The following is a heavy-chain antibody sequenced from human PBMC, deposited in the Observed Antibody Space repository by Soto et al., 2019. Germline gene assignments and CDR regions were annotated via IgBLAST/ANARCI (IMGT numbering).Heavy chain of an antibody. CDR2: ITSSGRTT. J-gene: IGHJ6*02. D-gene: IGHD6-6*01. Sequence: QVQLVESGGGLVKPGGSLRLSCAASGFTFSDYYMNWIRQAPGKGLEWVSYITSSGRTTYYADSVKGRFTISRDNAKKSLYMQMNSLRAEDTAVYYCERDLGLVLEYSRSTLSYYGMDVWGQGTTVTVSS. V-gene: IGHV3-11*01. CDR1: GFTFSDYY. CDR3: ERDLGLVLEYSRSTLSYYGMDV.